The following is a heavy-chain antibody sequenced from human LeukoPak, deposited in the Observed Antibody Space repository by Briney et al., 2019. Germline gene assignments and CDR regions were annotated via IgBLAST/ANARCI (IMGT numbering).Heavy chain of an antibody. CDR2: VNGDGSTT. D-gene: IGHD3-10*01. Sequence: GGSLRLSCAASGLTFTTYWMHCVRQVPGKGLVWVSRVNGDGSTTTYADSVEGRFTISRDNAKNTLYLQINSLRVEDTAVYYCARLFYGSGSSKYYFDYWGQGTLVTVSS. CDR3: ARLFYGSGSSKYYFDY. CDR1: GLTFTTYW. J-gene: IGHJ4*02. V-gene: IGHV3-74*01.